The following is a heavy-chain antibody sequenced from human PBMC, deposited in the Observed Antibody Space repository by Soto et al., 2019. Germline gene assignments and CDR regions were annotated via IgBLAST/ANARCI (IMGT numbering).Heavy chain of an antibody. CDR2: LSWSSGSI. V-gene: IGHV3-9*01. D-gene: IGHD4-4*01. Sequence: SLRLSCAASGFTFDDYAMHWVRQVPGKGLEWVSGLSWSSGSIGYADSVKGRFTISRDNAKNSLFLQMNNLRVEDTALYYCAKDGYNNPYFYGMDVWGQGTTVTVSS. CDR3: AKDGYNNPYFYGMDV. J-gene: IGHJ6*02. CDR1: GFTFDDYA.